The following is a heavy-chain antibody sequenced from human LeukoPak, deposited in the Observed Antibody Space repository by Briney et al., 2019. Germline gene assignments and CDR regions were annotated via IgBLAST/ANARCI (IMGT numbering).Heavy chain of an antibody. Sequence: GGSQRLSCAASGFTFIDYDMHWVRQVIGKGLEWVSAIGIRGDTHYSGSVKGRFTISRENAESSLYLQMNSLRAEDTAVYYCARGGIQVSGIDEFDYWGQGTLVTVSS. D-gene: IGHD6-19*01. CDR1: GFTFIDYD. V-gene: IGHV3-13*01. CDR2: IGIRGDT. CDR3: ARGGIQVSGIDEFDY. J-gene: IGHJ4*02.